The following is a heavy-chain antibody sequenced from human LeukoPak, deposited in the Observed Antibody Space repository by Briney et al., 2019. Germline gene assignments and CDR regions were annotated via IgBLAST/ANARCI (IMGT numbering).Heavy chain of an antibody. V-gene: IGHV1-18*01. J-gene: IGHJ4*02. Sequence: ASVKVSCRASGGTFSSYAISWVRQAPGQGLEWMGWISAYNGNANYGQKLQGRVTLTTDTSTTTAYMELKSLTSDDTAIYYCARDGIAVAGTFDYWGQGTLVTVSS. CDR3: ARDGIAVAGTFDY. CDR2: ISAYNGNA. D-gene: IGHD6-19*01. CDR1: GGTFSSYA.